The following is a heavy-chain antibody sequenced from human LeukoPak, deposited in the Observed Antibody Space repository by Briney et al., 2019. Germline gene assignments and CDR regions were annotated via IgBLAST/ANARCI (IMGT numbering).Heavy chain of an antibody. CDR1: GFTFSSYA. CDR2: ISGSGTST. D-gene: IGHD5-24*01. J-gene: IGHJ4*02. Sequence: GGSLRLSCAASGFTFSSYAMSWVRRAPGKGLEWVSVISGSGTSTYYADSVKGRFTISRDSPRNTLYLQMNSLRAEDTAVYYCARAGRDGYNYPYFFGYWGQGALVTVSS. V-gene: IGHV3-23*01. CDR3: ARAGRDGYNYPYFFGY.